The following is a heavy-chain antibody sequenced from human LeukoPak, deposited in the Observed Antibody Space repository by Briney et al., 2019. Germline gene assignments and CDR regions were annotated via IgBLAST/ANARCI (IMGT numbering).Heavy chain of an antibody. J-gene: IGHJ4*02. V-gene: IGHV3-21*01. CDR1: GFTFSNAW. CDR3: ATGYTSGTRIDY. D-gene: IGHD6-19*01. Sequence: PGGSLRLSCTASGFTFSNAWMNWVRQAPGKGLEWVSAISSSSSDIYYTDSMKGRFTISRDNANNFLYLQVSSLRAEDTAVYYCATGYTSGTRIDYWGQGTLVSVSS. CDR2: ISSSSSDI.